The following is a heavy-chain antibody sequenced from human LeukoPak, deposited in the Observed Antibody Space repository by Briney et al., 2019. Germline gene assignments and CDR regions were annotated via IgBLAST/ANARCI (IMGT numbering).Heavy chain of an antibody. V-gene: IGHV3-48*01. CDR2: ITGSSSTI. D-gene: IGHD2-2*01. CDR1: GFTFSSFS. Sequence: GGSLRPSGAASGFTFSSFSMNWVRQAPGKGLEWVSFITGSSSTIYYADSVKGRFTISRDNAKNSLYLQMNSLRAEDTAVYYCASCSSTNCYWGQGTLVTVSS. CDR3: ASCSSTNCY. J-gene: IGHJ4*02.